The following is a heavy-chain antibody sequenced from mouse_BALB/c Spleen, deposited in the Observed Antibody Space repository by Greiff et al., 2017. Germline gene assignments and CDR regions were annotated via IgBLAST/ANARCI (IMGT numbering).Heavy chain of an antibody. CDR1: GYSITSDYA. J-gene: IGHJ4*01. D-gene: IGHD2-1*01. V-gene: IGHV3-2*02. CDR3: ASSNGNFPFYYAMDY. Sequence: EVHLVESGPGLVKPSQSLSLTCTVTGYSITSDYAWNWIRQFPGNKLEWMGYISYSGSTSYNPSLKSRISITRDTSKNQFFLQLNSVTTEDTATYYCASSNGNFPFYYAMDYWGQGTSVTVSS. CDR2: ISYSGST.